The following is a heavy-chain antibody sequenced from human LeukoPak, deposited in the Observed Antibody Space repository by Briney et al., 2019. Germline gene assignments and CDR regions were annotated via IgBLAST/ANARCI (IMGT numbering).Heavy chain of an antibody. D-gene: IGHD3-10*01. CDR1: GFTFDDYA. Sequence: GRSLRLSCAASGFTFDDYAMHWVRQAPGKGLEWVSGISWNSGSIGYADSVKGRFTISRDNAKNSLCLQMNSLRAEDTALYYCAKDRAFYYGSGSYPDYWGQGTLVTVSS. CDR3: AKDRAFYYGSGSYPDY. V-gene: IGHV3-9*01. CDR2: ISWNSGSI. J-gene: IGHJ4*02.